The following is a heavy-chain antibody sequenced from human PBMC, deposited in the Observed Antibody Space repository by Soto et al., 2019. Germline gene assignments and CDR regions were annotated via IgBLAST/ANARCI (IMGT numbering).Heavy chain of an antibody. CDR3: AREYYDSSGGDYYYYGMDG. CDR2: IYYSGST. J-gene: IGHJ6*02. CDR1: GGSISSGGYY. V-gene: IGHV4-31*03. D-gene: IGHD3-22*01. Sequence: SETLSLTCTVSGGSISSGGYYWSWIRQHPGKGLEWIGYIYYSGSTYYNPSLKSRVTISVDTSKNQFSLKLSSVTAADTAVYYCAREYYDSSGGDYYYYGMDGWGQGTKVTVSS.